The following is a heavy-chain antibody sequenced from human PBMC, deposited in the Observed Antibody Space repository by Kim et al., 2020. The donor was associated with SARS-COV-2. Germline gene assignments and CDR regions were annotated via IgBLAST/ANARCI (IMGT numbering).Heavy chain of an antibody. Sequence: SETLSLTCTVSGGSISSYYWSWIRQPPGKGLEWIGYIYYSGSTNYNPSLKSRVTISVDTSKNQFSLKLSSVTAADTAVYYCARGYCTNGVCYGGFDPWGQGTLVTVSS. CDR1: GGSISSYY. CDR2: IYYSGST. J-gene: IGHJ5*02. V-gene: IGHV4-59*01. D-gene: IGHD2-8*01. CDR3: ARGYCTNGVCYGGFDP.